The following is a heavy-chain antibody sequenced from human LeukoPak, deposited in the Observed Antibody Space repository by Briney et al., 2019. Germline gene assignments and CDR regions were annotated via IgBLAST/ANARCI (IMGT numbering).Heavy chain of an antibody. J-gene: IGHJ4*02. CDR1: GGSISSSSYY. CDR2: IYYSGST. V-gene: IGHV4-30-4*08. Sequence: TSETLSLTCTVSGGSISSSSYYWGWIRQPPGKGLEWIGYIYYSGSTYYNPSLKSRVTISVDTSKNQFSLKLSSVTAADTAVYYCARGPPPDLDYWGRGTLVTVSS. CDR3: ARGPPPDLDY.